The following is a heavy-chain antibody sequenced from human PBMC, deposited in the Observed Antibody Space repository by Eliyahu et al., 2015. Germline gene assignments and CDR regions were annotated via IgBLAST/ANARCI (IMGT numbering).Heavy chain of an antibody. CDR2: INPDNGDT. CDR1: GYAFTGYY. J-gene: IGHJ3*01. CDR3: AREFDHSYDSSNFDF. D-gene: IGHD3-22*01. Sequence: QVQLVQSGAEVKKPGASVRVSCKASGYAFTGYYVFWVRQAPGQGLEWMGWINPDNGDTVYEQQFQGRVTIASDTSTKTVYMDLSRLTTDDTAVYYCAREFDHSYDSSNFDFWGQGTMVTVSS. V-gene: IGHV1-2*02.